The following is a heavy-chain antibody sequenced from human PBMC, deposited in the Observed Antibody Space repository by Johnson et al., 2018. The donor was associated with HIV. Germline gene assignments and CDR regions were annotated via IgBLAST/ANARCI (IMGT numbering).Heavy chain of an antibody. V-gene: IGHV3-11*04. CDR2: IQSDGSNK. J-gene: IGHJ3*02. Sequence: QVQLVESGGGLVKPGGSLRLSCAASGFTFSDYYMSWVRQAPGKGLEWVAFIQSDGSNKYYADSVKGRFTISRDNAKNSLYLQMNSLRAEDTAVYYCARYQQLVRDGAFDIWGQGTMVTVSS. D-gene: IGHD6-13*01. CDR3: ARYQQLVRDGAFDI. CDR1: GFTFSDYY.